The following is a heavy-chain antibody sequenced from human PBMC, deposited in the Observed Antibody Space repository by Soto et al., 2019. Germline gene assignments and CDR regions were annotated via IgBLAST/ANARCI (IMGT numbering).Heavy chain of an antibody. J-gene: IGHJ4*02. CDR1: GFTFSSYA. CDR3: AKDLFGLNYDILTGLYDY. CDR2: ISGSGGST. V-gene: IGHV3-23*01. D-gene: IGHD3-9*01. Sequence: GGSLRLSCAASGFTFSSYAMSWVRQAPGKGLEWVSAISGSGGSTYYADSVKGRFTISRDNSKNTLYLQMNSLRAEDTAVYYCAKDLFGLNYDILTGLYDYWGQGTLVTVSS.